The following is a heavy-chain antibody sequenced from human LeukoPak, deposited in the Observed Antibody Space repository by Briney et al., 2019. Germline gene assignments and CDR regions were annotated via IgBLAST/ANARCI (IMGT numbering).Heavy chain of an antibody. CDR1: GFTLSSYS. J-gene: IGHJ4*02. Sequence: GGSLRLSCAASGFTLSSYSMNWVRQAPGKGLEWVSYISSSGTAIYYADSVKGRFTISRDNAKNSLYLQMNSLRAEDTAVYYCARESPSYGGNVFDYWGQGTLVTVSS. V-gene: IGHV3-48*04. CDR2: ISSSGTAI. D-gene: IGHD4-23*01. CDR3: ARESPSYGGNVFDY.